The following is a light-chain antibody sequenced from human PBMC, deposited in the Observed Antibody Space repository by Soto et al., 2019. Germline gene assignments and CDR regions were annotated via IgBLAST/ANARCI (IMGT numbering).Light chain of an antibody. CDR1: QTISSW. CDR3: QRYNSYSEA. Sequence: DIQMTQSPSTLSGSVGDRVTITCRASQTISSWLAWYQQKPGKAPKLLIYKASTLKSGVPSRFSGSGSGTEFTLTISSLQPDDFAYYYCQRYNSYSEAFGQGTKVELK. V-gene: IGKV1-5*03. J-gene: IGKJ1*01. CDR2: KAS.